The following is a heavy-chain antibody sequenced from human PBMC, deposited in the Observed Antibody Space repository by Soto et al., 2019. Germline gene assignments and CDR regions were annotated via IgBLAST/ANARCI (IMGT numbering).Heavy chain of an antibody. V-gene: IGHV3-15*01. Sequence: GGSLRLSCAASGFTFSNAWMSWVRQAPGKGLEWVGRIKSKTDGGTTDYAAPVKGRFTISRDDSKNTLYLQMNSLKTEDTAVDDCTTEIHCDSEDYWGQGTLVTVSS. CDR1: GFTFSNAW. CDR2: IKSKTDGGTT. J-gene: IGHJ4*02. CDR3: TTEIHCDSEDY. D-gene: IGHD2-21*02.